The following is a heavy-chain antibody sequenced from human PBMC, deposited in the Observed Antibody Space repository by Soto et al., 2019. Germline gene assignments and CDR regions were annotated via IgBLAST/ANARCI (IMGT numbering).Heavy chain of an antibody. CDR2: ISNDGKAY. D-gene: IGHD3-10*01. CDR3: AREGTAGYGMDV. CDR1: GFTFSIYG. V-gene: IGHV3-30*03. Sequence: QVQLVESGGGVVQAGRSLRLSCAASGFTFSIYGMHWVRQAPGKGLEWVAVISNDGKAYYYGDSVKGRYTISRDNAKNTLYLQMNSLRAEDTAVYYCAREGTAGYGMDVWGLGTTVTVSS. J-gene: IGHJ6*02.